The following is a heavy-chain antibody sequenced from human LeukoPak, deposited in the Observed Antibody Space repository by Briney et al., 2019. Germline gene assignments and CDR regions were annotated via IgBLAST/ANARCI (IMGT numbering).Heavy chain of an antibody. Sequence: PGGSLRLFCAASGFTFSSYGMSWVRHAPGRGLEWVSAISGSGGSTYYADSVKGRFTISRDNSKNTLYLQMNSLRAEDTAVYYCEKAYSGSYGMDAFDIWGQGTMVTVSS. CDR1: GFTFSSYG. CDR3: EKAYSGSYGMDAFDI. J-gene: IGHJ3*02. D-gene: IGHD1-26*01. CDR2: ISGSGGST. V-gene: IGHV3-23*01.